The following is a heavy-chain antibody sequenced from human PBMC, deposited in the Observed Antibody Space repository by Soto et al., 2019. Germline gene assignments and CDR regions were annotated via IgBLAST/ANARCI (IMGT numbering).Heavy chain of an antibody. V-gene: IGHV4-59*02. CDR3: ARVRHCWTFFDY. CDR2: LYYGGST. CDR1: GGSVSSFL. Sequence: SETLSLTCTVSGGSVSSFLWSWIRQPPGRGLEWIGYLYYGGSTHYSPSLKSRVTISVDTSQNQFCRNLMSGTAADTAIHHCARVRHCWTFFDYWSQGTLVTVSS. D-gene: IGHD2-21*02. J-gene: IGHJ4*02.